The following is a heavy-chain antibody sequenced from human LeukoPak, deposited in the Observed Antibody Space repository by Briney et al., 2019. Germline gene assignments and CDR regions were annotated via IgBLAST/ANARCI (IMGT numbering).Heavy chain of an antibody. CDR1: GGSISSYY. CDR2: IYYSGST. Sequence: SETLSLTCTVSGGSISSYYWSWIRQPPGKGLEWIGYIYYSGSTNYNPSLKSRVTISVDTSKNQFSLKLSSVTAADTAVYYCASSPHCSSTSCPVPFDYWGQGTLVTVSS. J-gene: IGHJ4*02. D-gene: IGHD2-2*01. V-gene: IGHV4-59*12. CDR3: ASSPHCSSTSCPVPFDY.